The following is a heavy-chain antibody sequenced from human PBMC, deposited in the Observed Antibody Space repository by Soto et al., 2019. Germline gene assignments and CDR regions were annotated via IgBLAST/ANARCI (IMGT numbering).Heavy chain of an antibody. D-gene: IGHD2-21*02. CDR2: IYYSGST. CDR1: GGAISTGGYY. J-gene: IGHJ5*02. V-gene: IGHV4-31*03. Sequence: QVQLQESGPGLVKPSQTLSLTCTVSGGAISTGGYYWSWIRQHPEKGLELIGYIYYSGSTYYNPSLKSRVTFSVDTSKNQFSLKLTSVTAAHTAVYYWATDRHTVVVSAEAWFAPWGQGTRVTVSS. CDR3: ATDRHTVVVSAEAWFAP.